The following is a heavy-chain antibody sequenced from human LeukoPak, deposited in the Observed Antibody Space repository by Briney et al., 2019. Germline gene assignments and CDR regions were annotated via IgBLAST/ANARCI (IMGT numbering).Heavy chain of an antibody. J-gene: IGHJ6*02. CDR3: ARDPHPDFWSGFLHYYYGMDV. D-gene: IGHD3-3*01. CDR2: INHSGST. CDR1: GGSFSGYY. Sequence: SETLPLTCAVYGGSFSGYYWSWIRQPPGKGLEWIGEINHSGSTNYNPSLKSRVTISVDTSKNQFSLKLSSVTAADTAVYYCARDPHPDFWSGFLHYYYGMDVWGQGTTVTVSS. V-gene: IGHV4-34*01.